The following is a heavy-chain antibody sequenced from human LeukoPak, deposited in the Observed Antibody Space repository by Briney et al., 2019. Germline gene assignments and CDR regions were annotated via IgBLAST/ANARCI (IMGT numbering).Heavy chain of an antibody. CDR3: AREYTLYRSGWFLDY. D-gene: IGHD6-19*01. CDR2: IDYSGRN. J-gene: IGHJ4*02. CDR1: GDSSYNSIYS. Sequence: SETLSLTCTVSGDSSYNSIYSWAWIRQPPGKGLEWIGSIDYSGRNYYNSSLKSRATISIDTSKIQFSLKLNSLTAADTAMYYCAREYTLYRSGWFLDYWGQGTVVTVSS. V-gene: IGHV4-39*07.